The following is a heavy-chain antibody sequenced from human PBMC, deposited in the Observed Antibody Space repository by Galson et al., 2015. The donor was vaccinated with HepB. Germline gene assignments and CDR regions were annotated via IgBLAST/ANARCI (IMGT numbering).Heavy chain of an antibody. J-gene: IGHJ4*02. CDR2: ISYDGSNK. CDR3: AKATDTAMFATYYFDY. CDR1: GFTFSSYG. V-gene: IGHV3-30*18. D-gene: IGHD5-18*01. Sequence: SLRLSCAASGFTFSSYGMHWVRQAPGKGLEWVAVISYDGSNKYYADSVKGRFTISRDNSKNTLYLQMNSLRAEDTAVYYCAKATDTAMFATYYFDYWGQGTLVAVSS.